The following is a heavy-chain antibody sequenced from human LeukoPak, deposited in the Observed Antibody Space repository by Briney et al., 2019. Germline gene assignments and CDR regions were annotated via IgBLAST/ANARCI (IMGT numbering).Heavy chain of an antibody. D-gene: IGHD1-1*01. V-gene: IGHV3-7*04. CDR2: IHPEGNEK. Sequence: GGSLRLXCAVSGFTFSNFWMSWVRRAPGRGLEWVANIHPEGNEKYHVESVKGRFTISRDNTKNLLFLQMNGLRVEDTAVYYCARGDDFSGDHWGQGTLVTVSS. CDR1: GFTFSNFW. J-gene: IGHJ4*02. CDR3: ARGDDFSGDH.